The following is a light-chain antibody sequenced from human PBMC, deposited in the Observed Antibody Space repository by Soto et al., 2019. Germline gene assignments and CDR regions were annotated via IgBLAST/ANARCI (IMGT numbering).Light chain of an antibody. J-gene: IGKJ2*01. Sequence: EIVLTQSPGTLSLFPGDRATLSCRASQRVPNNYLAWFQQKPGQAPRLLIFDASSSAAGVPDRITGGGSGTDFTLTISALEPEDFALYFCQQYERPPFAFGQGTRLEI. CDR2: DAS. CDR1: QRVPNNY. CDR3: QQYERPPFA. V-gene: IGKV3-20*01.